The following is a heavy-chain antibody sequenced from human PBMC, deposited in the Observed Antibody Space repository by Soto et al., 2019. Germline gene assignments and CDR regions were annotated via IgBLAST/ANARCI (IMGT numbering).Heavy chain of an antibody. V-gene: IGHV3-30*18. D-gene: IGHD2-2*01. Sequence: GGSLRLSCAASGFLFSSYAMHWVRQAPGKGLEWVAVISYDEKNIFYANSVKGRFSVSRDKGKNTLFLQMNSLRLEDTAVYYCAKGRLVLGGDTWYIDYWGQGALVTVSS. CDR2: ISYDEKNI. J-gene: IGHJ4*02. CDR1: GFLFSSYA. CDR3: AKGRLVLGGDTWYIDY.